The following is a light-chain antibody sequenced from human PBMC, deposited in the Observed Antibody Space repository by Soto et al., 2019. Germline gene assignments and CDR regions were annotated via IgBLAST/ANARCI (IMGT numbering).Light chain of an antibody. J-gene: IGKJ1*01. CDR1: QTISSW. CDR3: QHYNSYSEA. Sequence: DSQMTQSPSTPSGSVGDRVTMTCRASQTISSWLAWYQQKPGKAPKLLIYKASTLKSGVPSRFSGSGSGTEFTLTISSLQPDDFATYYCQHYNSYSEAFGQGTKV. V-gene: IGKV1-5*03. CDR2: KAS.